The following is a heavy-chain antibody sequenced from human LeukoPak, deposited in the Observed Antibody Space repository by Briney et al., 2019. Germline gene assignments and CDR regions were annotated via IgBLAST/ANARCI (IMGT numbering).Heavy chain of an antibody. CDR1: RGSICSFY. J-gene: IGHJ3*02. D-gene: IGHD1-20*01. V-gene: IGHV4-59*01. Sequence: SETLSLTCALSRGSICSFYWSWIRQPPEKGLEWIGYINYRGSTNYSPSLNSRVTISVDTSKNQFSLRLSSVTAADTAVYYCAKSITGTTRAFDIWGQGTMVTVSS. CDR2: INYRGST. CDR3: AKSITGTTRAFDI.